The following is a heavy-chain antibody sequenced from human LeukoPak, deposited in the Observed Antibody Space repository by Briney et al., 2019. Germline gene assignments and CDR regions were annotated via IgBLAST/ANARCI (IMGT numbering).Heavy chain of an antibody. CDR2: VNSNGRNT. J-gene: IGHJ4*02. CDR3: VRDMRGNYYDT. CDR1: GFTFSTYA. Sequence: PGGSLRLSCAASGFTFSTYAMHWVRQAPGKGLEYVSAVNSNGRNTFYASSVKGRFTISRDNSKNTLFLQMGGLRAEDMAVYYCVRDMRGNYYDTWGQGTLVTVSS. V-gene: IGHV3-64*01. D-gene: IGHD3-22*01.